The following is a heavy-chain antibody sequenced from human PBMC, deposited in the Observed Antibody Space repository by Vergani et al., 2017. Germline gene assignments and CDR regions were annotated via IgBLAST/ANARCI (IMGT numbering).Heavy chain of an antibody. J-gene: IGHJ2*01. CDR2: ISWNSGSI. CDR1: GFTFDDYA. D-gene: IGHD3-3*01. V-gene: IGHV3-9*01. Sequence: VQLVESGGGLVQPGRSLRLSCAASGFTFDDYAMHWVRQAPGKGLEWVSGISWNSGSIGYADSVKGRFTISRDNAKNSLYLQMNSLRAEDTAVYYCARDRVYDFWSGAPFDLWGRGTLVTVSS. CDR3: ARDRVYDFWSGAPFDL.